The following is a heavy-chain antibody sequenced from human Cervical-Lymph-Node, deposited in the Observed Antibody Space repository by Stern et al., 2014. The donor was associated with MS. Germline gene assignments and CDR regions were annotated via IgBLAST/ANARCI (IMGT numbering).Heavy chain of an antibody. J-gene: IGHJ4*02. D-gene: IGHD3-16*01. Sequence: QDQLVQSGSELKKPGASVKVSCKASGYNVTDHAMNWVRQAPGQGLEWMGWINTKTGNPTFAQGFTGRFVFSLDTSINPAYLQISSLKAEDSAVYYCATWGAANSPPLFYWGQGTLVTVSS. V-gene: IGHV7-4-1*02. CDR2: INTKTGNP. CDR1: GYNVTDHA. CDR3: ATWGAANSPPLFY.